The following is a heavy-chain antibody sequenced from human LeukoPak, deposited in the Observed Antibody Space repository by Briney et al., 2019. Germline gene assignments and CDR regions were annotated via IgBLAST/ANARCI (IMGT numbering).Heavy chain of an antibody. Sequence: GGSLRLSCAASGFTFSSYWMSWVRQAPGKGLEWVANIKQDGSEKYYVDSVKGRFTISRDNAKNSLYLQMNSLRAEDTAVYYCARVYSPTHRLDYYYYYMDVWGKGTTVTVSS. J-gene: IGHJ6*03. V-gene: IGHV3-7*01. CDR1: GFTFSSYW. D-gene: IGHD5-12*01. CDR2: IKQDGSEK. CDR3: ARVYSPTHRLDYYYYYMDV.